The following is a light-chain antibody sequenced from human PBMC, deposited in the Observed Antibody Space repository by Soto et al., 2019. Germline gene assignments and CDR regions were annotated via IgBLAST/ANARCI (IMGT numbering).Light chain of an antibody. CDR1: SSDVGDHNH. CDR2: EVG. Sequence: QSALTQPASVSGSPGQSITISCTGSSSDVGDHNHVSWYQQHPGKAPKLIIYEVGNRPSGVSNRFSGSKSGNTASLTISGFQAEDEADYYCNSYTSSSTHVFGTGTKLTVL. V-gene: IGLV2-14*01. J-gene: IGLJ1*01. CDR3: NSYTSSSTHV.